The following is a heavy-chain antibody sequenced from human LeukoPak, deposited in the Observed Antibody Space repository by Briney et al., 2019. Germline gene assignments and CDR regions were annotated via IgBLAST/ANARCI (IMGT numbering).Heavy chain of an antibody. V-gene: IGHV1-69*17. J-gene: IGHJ5*02. CDR1: GGTFSSYA. Sequence: GSSVKVSCKASGGTFSSYAISWVRQAPGQGLEWMGGIIPIFGIANYAQKFQGRVTITADKSTSTAYMELSSLRSEDTAVYYCAGVRDGNWFDPWGQGTLVTVSS. CDR3: AGVRDGNWFDP. CDR2: IIPIFGIA. D-gene: IGHD5-24*01.